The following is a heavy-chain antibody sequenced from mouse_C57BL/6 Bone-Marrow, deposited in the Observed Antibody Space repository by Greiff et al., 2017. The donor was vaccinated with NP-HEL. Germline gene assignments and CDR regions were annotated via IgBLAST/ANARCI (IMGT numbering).Heavy chain of an antibody. V-gene: IGHV1-69*01. CDR1: GYTFTSYW. CDR2: IDPSDSYT. D-gene: IGHD1-1*01. Sequence: QVQLQQPGAELVMPGASVKLPCKASGYTFTSYWMHWVKQRPGQGLEWIGEIDPSDSYTNYNQKFKGKSTLTVDKSSSTAYMQLSSLTSEDSAVYYCAIITTVGYFDYWGQGTTLTVSS. J-gene: IGHJ2*01. CDR3: AIITTVGYFDY.